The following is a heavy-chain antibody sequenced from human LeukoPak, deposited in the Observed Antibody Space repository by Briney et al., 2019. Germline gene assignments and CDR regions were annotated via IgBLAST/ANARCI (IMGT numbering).Heavy chain of an antibody. Sequence: SETLSLTCTVSGGSISDYYWNWIRQPPGKGLEWIGYIYYGGSTTYNPSLKSRVTISVDTAKNQFSLTVRSVTAADTAVYYCARGDFCSKSNCYLRPMDVWGKGTTDSVSS. CDR2: IYYGGST. J-gene: IGHJ6*03. CDR3: ARGDFCSKSNCYLRPMDV. D-gene: IGHD3-3*01. V-gene: IGHV4-59*01. CDR1: GGSISDYY.